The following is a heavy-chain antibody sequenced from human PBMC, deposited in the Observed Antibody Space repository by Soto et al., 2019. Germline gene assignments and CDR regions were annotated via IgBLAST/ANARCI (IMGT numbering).Heavy chain of an antibody. Sequence: GGSLRLSCAASGFTFSGFGMHWVRQAPGKGLEWVAIIWYDGSDKYYADSVKGRFTISRDNSKNTLYLQMNSLRAEDTAVYHCAFGNLSYYFDFWGQGTPVTGS. CDR2: IWYDGSDK. V-gene: IGHV3-33*01. CDR3: AFGNLSYYFDF. CDR1: GFTFSGFG. D-gene: IGHD3-16*01. J-gene: IGHJ4*02.